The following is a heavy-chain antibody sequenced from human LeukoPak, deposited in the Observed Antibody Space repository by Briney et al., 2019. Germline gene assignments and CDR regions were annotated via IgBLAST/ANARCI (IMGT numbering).Heavy chain of an antibody. CDR2: MNPNSGNT. J-gene: IGHJ6*02. CDR3: ARGGSVYSSSWYPFGYYYGMDV. Sequence: ASVKVSSKASGYTFTSYDINWVRQAPGQGLERMGWMNPNSGNTGYTQKFQGRVTMTRNTPIGTAYMELSSLRSEDTAVYYCARGGSVYSSSWYPFGYYYGMDVWGQGTTVTVSS. CDR1: GYTFTSYD. V-gene: IGHV1-8*01. D-gene: IGHD6-13*01.